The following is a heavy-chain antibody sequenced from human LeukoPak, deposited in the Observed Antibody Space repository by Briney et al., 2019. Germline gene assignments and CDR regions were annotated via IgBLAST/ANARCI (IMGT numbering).Heavy chain of an antibody. CDR3: ARELPRNAFDI. CDR1: GYTFTDYY. CDR2: INPNSGGT. J-gene: IGHJ3*02. V-gene: IGHV1-2*02. Sequence: ASVTVSCKASGYTFTDYYMHWVRQAPGQGLEWMGWINPNSGGTNYAQKFQGRVTMTRDTSISTVYMELSRLRSDDTAVYYCARELPRNAFDIWGQGTMVTVSS.